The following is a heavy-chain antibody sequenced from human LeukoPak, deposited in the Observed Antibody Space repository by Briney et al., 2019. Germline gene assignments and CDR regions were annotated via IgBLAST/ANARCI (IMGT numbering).Heavy chain of an antibody. CDR2: IYYSGSA. CDR1: GDSFTTYY. CDR3: AALTTVTTLFDS. D-gene: IGHD4-17*01. Sequence: SETLSLTCTVSGDSFTTYYWSWVRQPPQKGLEWIGNIYYSGSANYNPSLKSRVSMSVDTSKNQFSLKMRSVTAADTAVYYCAALTTVTTLFDSWGQGTLVTVSS. V-gene: IGHV4-59*08. J-gene: IGHJ4*02.